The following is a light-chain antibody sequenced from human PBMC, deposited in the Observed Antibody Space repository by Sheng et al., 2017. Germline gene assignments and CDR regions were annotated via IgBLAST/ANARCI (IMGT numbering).Light chain of an antibody. CDR2: GAS. V-gene: IGKV3-15*01. CDR3: QQYNNWPRT. J-gene: IGKJ1*01. CDR1: QSVNGN. Sequence: EIVMTQSPATLSASPGERAALSCRASQSVNGNLAWYQVKPGQAPRLLIYGASTRAAGIPARFSGSGSGTEFTLTISSLQSEDFAVYYCQQYNNWPRTFGQGTKVEI.